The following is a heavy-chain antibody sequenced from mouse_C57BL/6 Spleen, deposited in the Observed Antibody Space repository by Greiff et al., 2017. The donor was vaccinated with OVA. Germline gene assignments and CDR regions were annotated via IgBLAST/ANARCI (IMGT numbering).Heavy chain of an antibody. V-gene: IGHV1-55*01. CDR2: IYPGSGST. CDR3: ARSGSSHWYFDV. D-gene: IGHD1-1*01. Sequence: QVQLQQPGAELVKPGASVQMSCKASGYTFTSYWITWVKQRPGQGLEWIGDIYPGSGSTNYNEKFKSKATLTVDTSSSTAYMQLSSLTSEDSAVYYCARSGSSHWYFDVWGTGTTVTVST. J-gene: IGHJ1*03. CDR1: GYTFTSYW.